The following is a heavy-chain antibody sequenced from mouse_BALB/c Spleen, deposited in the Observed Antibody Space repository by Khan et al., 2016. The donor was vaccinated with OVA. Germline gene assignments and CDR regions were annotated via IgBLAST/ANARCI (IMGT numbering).Heavy chain of an antibody. D-gene: IGHD1-2*01. J-gene: IGHJ2*01. V-gene: IGHV3-1*02. CDR3: ARTARIKY. CDR2: ISYRGST. Sequence: EVQLQESGPGLVKPSQSLSLTCPVTGYSITSGYGWHWIRPFPGTHLEWMGSISYRGSTNYNPSLTRRISITRATSQHPFFLQLNSVTTEDTAKYYCARTARIKYWGQGTTLTVSS. CDR1: GYSITSGYG.